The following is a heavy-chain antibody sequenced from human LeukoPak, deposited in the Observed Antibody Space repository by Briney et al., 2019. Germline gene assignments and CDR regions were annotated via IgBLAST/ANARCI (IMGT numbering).Heavy chain of an antibody. V-gene: IGHV3-48*01. CDR1: GFTFSSYS. CDR3: ARDSYYDSSGHYYYYGMDV. J-gene: IGHJ6*02. Sequence: PGGSLRLSCAASGFTFSSYSMNWVRQAPGKGLEWVSYISSSSSTIYYADSVKGRFTISRDNAKNSLYLQMNSLRAEDTAVYYCARDSYYDSSGHYYYYGMDVWGQGTAVTVSS. CDR2: ISSSSSTI. D-gene: IGHD3-22*01.